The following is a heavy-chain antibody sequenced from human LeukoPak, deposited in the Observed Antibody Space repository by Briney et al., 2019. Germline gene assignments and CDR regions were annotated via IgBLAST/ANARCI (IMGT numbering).Heavy chain of an antibody. CDR1: GFTFSSYA. CDR3: AKDGVYYDSSGYQDY. D-gene: IGHD3-22*01. J-gene: IGHJ4*02. Sequence: GGSLRLSCAASGFTFSSYAMSWVRQAPGKGLEWVSAISGSGGSTYYADSVKGRFTISRDSSKNTLYLQMNSLRAEDTAVYYCAKDGVYYDSSGYQDYWGQGTLVTVSS. V-gene: IGHV3-23*01. CDR2: ISGSGGST.